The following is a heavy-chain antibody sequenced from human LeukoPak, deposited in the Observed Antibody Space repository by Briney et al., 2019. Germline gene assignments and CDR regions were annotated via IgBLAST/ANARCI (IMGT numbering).Heavy chain of an antibody. D-gene: IGHD6-13*01. CDR3: ARAYYSSSWWRYYFDY. CDR2: INPNSGGT. J-gene: IGHJ4*02. Sequence: GASVKVSCKASGYTFTGYYMHWVRQAPGQGLEWMGWINPNSGGTNYAQKFQGRVTMTRDTSISTAYMELSRPRSDDTAVYYCARAYYSSSWWRYYFDYWGQGTLVTVSS. V-gene: IGHV1-2*02. CDR1: GYTFTGYY.